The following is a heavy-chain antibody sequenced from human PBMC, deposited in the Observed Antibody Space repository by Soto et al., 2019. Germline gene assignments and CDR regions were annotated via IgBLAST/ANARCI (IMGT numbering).Heavy chain of an antibody. CDR1: GFTFSSYA. D-gene: IGHD5-18*01. J-gene: IGHJ4*02. CDR2: ISGSGGST. Sequence: GGSLRLSCAASGFTFSSYAMSWVRQAPGKGLEWVSAISGSGGSTYYADSVKGRFTISRDNSKNTLYLQMNSLRAEDTAVYYCAKDPFLGYSYNKTFDYWGQGTLVTVSS. CDR3: AKDPFLGYSYNKTFDY. V-gene: IGHV3-23*01.